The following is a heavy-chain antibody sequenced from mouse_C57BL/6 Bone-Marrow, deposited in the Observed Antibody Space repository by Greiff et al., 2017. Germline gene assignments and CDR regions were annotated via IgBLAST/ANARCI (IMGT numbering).Heavy chain of an antibody. D-gene: IGHD2-3*01. CDR3: ARYDGYYVDY. V-gene: IGHV1-64*01. CDR1: GYTFTSYW. Sequence: QVQLQQSGAELVKPGASVKLSCKASGYTFTSYWMHWVKQRPGQGLEWIGMIHPNSGSTNYNEKFKSKATLTVDKSSSTAYMQLGSLTSEDSAVYYCARYDGYYVDYWGQGTTLTVSS. J-gene: IGHJ2*01. CDR2: IHPNSGST.